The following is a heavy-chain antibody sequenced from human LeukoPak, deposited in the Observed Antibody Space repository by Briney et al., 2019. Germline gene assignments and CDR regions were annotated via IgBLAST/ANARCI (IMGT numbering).Heavy chain of an antibody. Sequence: GGSLRLSCAASGFTFSIYGMHWVRQAPGKGLEWVSVISVDGSNKYYVDSVKGRFTISRDNSKNTLYLQMNSLRTEDTAVYYCVKIDGSGSYYPPDYLGEGALVTVSS. J-gene: IGHJ4*02. CDR1: GFTFSIYG. CDR2: ISVDGSNK. V-gene: IGHV3-30*18. CDR3: VKIDGSGSYYPPDY. D-gene: IGHD3-10*01.